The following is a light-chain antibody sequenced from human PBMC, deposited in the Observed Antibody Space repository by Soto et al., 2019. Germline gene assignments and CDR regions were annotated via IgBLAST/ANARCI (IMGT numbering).Light chain of an antibody. CDR2: GVS. J-gene: IGKJ4*01. V-gene: IGKV1-39*01. Sequence: DIHMTQSPSSLYASIGDRVTITCRASQIIDSYLNWYQQKGGKAPKLLIYGVSKLQSGVPPRFSGSGSVTEFTLTITGLRPEDFATYYCQQSYSSPLLAFGGGTKVEIK. CDR1: QIIDSY. CDR3: QQSYSSPLLA.